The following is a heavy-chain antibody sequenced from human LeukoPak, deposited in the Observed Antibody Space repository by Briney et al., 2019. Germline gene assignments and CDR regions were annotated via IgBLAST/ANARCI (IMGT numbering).Heavy chain of an antibody. CDR1: GYTFTSYV. J-gene: IGHJ4*02. CDR2: INAGNGNT. Sequence: ASVKVSCKASGYTFTSYVMHWVRQAPGQRLEWMGWINAGNGNTKYSQKFQGRVTITRDTSASTTYTELSSLRSEDTAVYYCARSSVVITKTFDYWGQGTLVTVSS. CDR3: ARSSVVITKTFDY. V-gene: IGHV1-3*01. D-gene: IGHD3-22*01.